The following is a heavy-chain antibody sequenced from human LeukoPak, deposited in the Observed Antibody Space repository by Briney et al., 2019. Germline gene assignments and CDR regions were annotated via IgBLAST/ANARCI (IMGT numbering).Heavy chain of an antibody. V-gene: IGHV1-8*01. CDR1: GYTFTMYY. J-gene: IGHJ4*02. CDR2: MNPNSGNT. D-gene: IGHD6-19*01. CDR3: ARALRKDSSGWYGWSYYFDY. Sequence: ASVKVSCKASGYTFTMYYIHWVRQATGQGLEWMGWMNPNSGNTGYAQKFQGRVTMTRNTSISTAYMELSSLRSEDTAVYYCARALRKDSSGWYGWSYYFDYWGQGTLVTVSS.